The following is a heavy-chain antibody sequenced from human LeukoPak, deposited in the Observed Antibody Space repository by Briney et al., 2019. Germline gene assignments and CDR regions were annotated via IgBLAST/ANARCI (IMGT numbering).Heavy chain of an antibody. V-gene: IGHV1-2*02. CDR1: GGTFSNYP. Sequence: GASVKVSCKASGGTFSNYPISWVRQTPGQGLEWMGWINPNSGGTNYAQKFQGRVTMTRDTSISTAYMELSRLRSDDTAVYYCARSEDNSGAFDIWGQGTMVTVSS. CDR2: INPNSGGT. D-gene: IGHD1-20*01. CDR3: ARSEDNSGAFDI. J-gene: IGHJ3*02.